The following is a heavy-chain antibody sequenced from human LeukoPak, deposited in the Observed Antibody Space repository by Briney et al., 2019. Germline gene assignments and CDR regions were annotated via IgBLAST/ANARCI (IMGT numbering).Heavy chain of an antibody. CDR2: INPSGGST. CDR1: GYTFINHY. J-gene: IGHJ4*02. Sequence: ASVKVSCKASGYTFINHYLHWVRQAPGQGLEWMGIINPSGGSTSYAQKFQGRVTMTRDMSTSTVYMELSSLRSEDTAVYYCASSPRIFGELLLWGQGTLVTVSS. D-gene: IGHD3-10*01. V-gene: IGHV1-46*01. CDR3: ASSPRIFGELLL.